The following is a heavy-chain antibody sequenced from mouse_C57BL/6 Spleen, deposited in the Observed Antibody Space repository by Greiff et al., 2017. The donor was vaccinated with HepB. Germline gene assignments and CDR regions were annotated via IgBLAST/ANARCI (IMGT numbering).Heavy chain of an antibody. V-gene: IGHV1-50*01. CDR1: GYTFTSYW. Sequence: QVQLKQPGAELVKPGASVKLSCKASGYTFTSYWMQWVKQRPGQGLEWIGEIDPSDSYTNYNQKFKGKATLTVDTSSSTAYMQLSSLTSEDSAVYYCARSLYGSSYDWYFDVWGTGTTVTVSS. D-gene: IGHD1-1*01. J-gene: IGHJ1*03. CDR2: IDPSDSYT. CDR3: ARSLYGSSYDWYFDV.